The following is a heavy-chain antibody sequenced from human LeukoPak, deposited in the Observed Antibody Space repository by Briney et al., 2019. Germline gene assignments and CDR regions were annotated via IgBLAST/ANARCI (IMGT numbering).Heavy chain of an antibody. J-gene: IGHJ4*02. CDR2: ISYDGSNK. CDR1: GFTFSSYG. Sequence: PGSSVTLSCAASGFTFSSYGMHWVRQATGKGLEWVAVISYDGSNKYYADSVKGRFTISRDNSKNTLYLQMNSLRAEDTAVYYCAKAIAAAGLDYWGQGTLVTVSS. D-gene: IGHD6-13*01. V-gene: IGHV3-30*18. CDR3: AKAIAAAGLDY.